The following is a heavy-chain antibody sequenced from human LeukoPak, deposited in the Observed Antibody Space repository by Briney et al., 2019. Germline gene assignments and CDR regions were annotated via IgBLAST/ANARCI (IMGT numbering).Heavy chain of an antibody. CDR1: GGSISSSSYY. CDR3: ARGPLYSSSNDAFDI. J-gene: IGHJ3*02. V-gene: IGHV4-39*07. D-gene: IGHD6-13*01. CDR2: IYYSGST. Sequence: SETLSLTCTVSGGSISSSSYYWGWIRQPPGKGLEWIGSIYYSGSTCYNPSLKSRVTISVDTSKNQFSLKLSSVTAADTAVYYCARGPLYSSSNDAFDIWGQGTMVTVSS.